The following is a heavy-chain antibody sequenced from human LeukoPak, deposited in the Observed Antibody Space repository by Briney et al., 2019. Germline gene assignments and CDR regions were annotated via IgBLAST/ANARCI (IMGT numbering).Heavy chain of an antibody. CDR2: ISYDGSNK. CDR1: GITFSSYA. J-gene: IGHJ4*02. CDR3: ARDFRTYYDILTGHDY. V-gene: IGHV3-30-3*01. D-gene: IGHD3-9*01. Sequence: GGSLRLSCAASGITFSSYAMHWFRQAPGKGLEWVAVISYDGSNKYYADSVQGRFTISRDNSKNTLYLQMNSLRAEDTAVYYCARDFRTYYDILTGHDYWGQGTLVTVSS.